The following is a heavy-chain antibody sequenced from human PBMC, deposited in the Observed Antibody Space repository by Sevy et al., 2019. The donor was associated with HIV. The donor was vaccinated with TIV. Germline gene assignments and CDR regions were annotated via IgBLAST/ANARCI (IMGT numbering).Heavy chain of an antibody. CDR1: GFTFSKYG. CDR2: IWYDGSNK. CDR3: VRGADYYDGSVANCDY. Sequence: GGSLRLSCAASGFTFSKYGMHWVRQAPGKGLEWVALIWYDGSNKYYADSVKGRFTISRDNSKNTLYLQMISLRAEDTAVYYCVRGADYYDGSVANCDYWGQGTLVTVSS. D-gene: IGHD3-22*01. J-gene: IGHJ4*02. V-gene: IGHV3-33*01.